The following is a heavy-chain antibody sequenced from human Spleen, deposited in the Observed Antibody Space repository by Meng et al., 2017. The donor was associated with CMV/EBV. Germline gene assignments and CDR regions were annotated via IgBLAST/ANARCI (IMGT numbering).Heavy chain of an antibody. D-gene: IGHD2-15*01. Sequence: PPCSVSGGSLTISPWWGWVRQPPGKGLEWIGEFSQSGSTNYSPSLKSRVTMSLDKSKNQFSLQLSSVTAADTAVYYCATQDAFCSVFWGQGALVTVSS. CDR3: ATQDAFCSVF. CDR2: FSQSGST. CDR1: GGSLTISPW. V-gene: IGHV4-4*02. J-gene: IGHJ4*02.